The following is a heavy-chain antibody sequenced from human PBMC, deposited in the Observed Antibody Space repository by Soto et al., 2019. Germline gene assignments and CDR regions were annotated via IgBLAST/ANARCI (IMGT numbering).Heavy chain of an antibody. Sequence: ASLNGSCKTSGDTFTNYDIKLVRQATGQGLEWMGWMNPNSGNTGYAQKFQGRVTMTRNTSISTAYMELSSLRSEDTAVYYCARGRNGMDVWGQGTTVTVSS. CDR2: MNPNSGNT. CDR3: ARGRNGMDV. J-gene: IGHJ6*02. CDR1: GDTFTNYD. V-gene: IGHV1-8*01.